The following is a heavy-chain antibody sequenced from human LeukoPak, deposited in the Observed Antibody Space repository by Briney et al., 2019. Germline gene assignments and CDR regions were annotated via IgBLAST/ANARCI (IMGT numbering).Heavy chain of an antibody. D-gene: IGHD3-10*01. Sequence: PGGSLRLSCAASGFTVSSNYMSWVRQAPGKGLEWVSAISGSGGSTYYADSVKGRFTISRDNSKNTLYLQMNSLRAEDTAVYYCAKDTGFGDPLGRTGDAVFDYWGQGTLVTVSS. V-gene: IGHV3-23*01. CDR2: ISGSGGST. CDR3: AKDTGFGDPLGRTGDAVFDY. CDR1: GFTVSSNY. J-gene: IGHJ4*02.